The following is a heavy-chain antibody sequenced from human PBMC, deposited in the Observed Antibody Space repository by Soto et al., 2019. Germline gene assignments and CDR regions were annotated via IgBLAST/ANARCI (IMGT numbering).Heavy chain of an antibody. CDR1: GFTFSSYG. Sequence: GGSLRLSCAASGFTFSSYGMHWVRQAPGKGLEWVAVISYDGSNKYYADSVKGRFAISRDNSKNTLYLQMNSLRAEDTAVYYCAKEVEVTSLFDYWGQGTLVTVSS. D-gene: IGHD2-21*02. V-gene: IGHV3-30*18. J-gene: IGHJ4*02. CDR3: AKEVEVTSLFDY. CDR2: ISYDGSNK.